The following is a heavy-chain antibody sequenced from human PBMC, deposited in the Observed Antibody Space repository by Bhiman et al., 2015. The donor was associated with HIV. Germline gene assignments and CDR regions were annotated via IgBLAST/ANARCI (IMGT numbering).Heavy chain of an antibody. CDR1: GFTFSTYN. V-gene: IGHV3-7*03. CDR3: AKGDDWSDLSRVGY. CDR2: IKHDGSET. D-gene: IGHD1-1*01. Sequence: EVQLVESGGGLVKPGGSLRLSCAASGFTFSTYNMNWVRQAPGKGLEWVANIKHDGSETYYVDSVKGRFTISRDNAKNTLYLQMNSLRAEDTAVYYCAKGDDWSDLSRVGYWGQGTLVTVSS. J-gene: IGHJ4*02.